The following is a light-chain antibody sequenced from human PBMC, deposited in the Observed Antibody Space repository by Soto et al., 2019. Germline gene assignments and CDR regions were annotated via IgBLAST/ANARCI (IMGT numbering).Light chain of an antibody. CDR2: AAT. CDR1: QGIRAY. Sequence: DIPLTQSPSSLSASVGDRLSITCRASQGIRAYLNWYQQKPGNAPKVLIYAATTLQSGVPSRFNGSGSGTDFTLTISSLQPDDFATYYCQQSFSVPFTFGPGTKVDV. V-gene: IGKV1-39*01. CDR3: QQSFSVPFT. J-gene: IGKJ3*01.